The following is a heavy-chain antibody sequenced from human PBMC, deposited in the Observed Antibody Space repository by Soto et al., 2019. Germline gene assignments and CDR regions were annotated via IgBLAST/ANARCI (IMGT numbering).Heavy chain of an antibody. CDR1: GGSISSGGYS. CDR3: ARVQPYCSGGSCYSSWFDP. D-gene: IGHD2-15*01. Sequence: SETLSLTCAVSGGSISSGGYSWSWIRQPPGKGLEWIGYIYHSGSTYYNPSLKSRVTISVDRSKNQFSLKLSSVTAADTAVYYCARVQPYCSGGSCYSSWFDPWGQGTLVTVSS. V-gene: IGHV4-30-2*01. CDR2: IYHSGST. J-gene: IGHJ5*02.